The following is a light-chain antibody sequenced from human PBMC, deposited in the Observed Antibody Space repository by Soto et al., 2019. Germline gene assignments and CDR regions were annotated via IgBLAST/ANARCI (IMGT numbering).Light chain of an antibody. V-gene: IGLV2-14*03. J-gene: IGLJ1*01. CDR2: DVS. CDR3: SSHSSNSHCV. CDR1: SSDVGGDH. Sequence: QSALTQPASVPGSPGQSIAISCSGTSSDVGGDHVSWYQHHPGKVPRLIIYDVSNRPSGISNRFSGSKSDNTASLTISGLQADDEADYYCSSHSSNSHCVFGTGTKVPV.